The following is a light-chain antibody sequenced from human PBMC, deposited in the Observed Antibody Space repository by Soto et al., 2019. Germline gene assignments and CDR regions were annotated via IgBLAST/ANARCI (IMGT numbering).Light chain of an antibody. Sequence: QSVLTQPPSVSGAQGQRVTISCTGSSSNLWAGYDVHWYQQLPGTAPKLLIYGNSNRPSGVPDRFSGSKSGTSASLAITGLQAEDEADYYCQSYDSSLSGLVFGTGTKLTVL. V-gene: IGLV1-40*01. CDR3: QSYDSSLSGLV. J-gene: IGLJ1*01. CDR2: GNS. CDR1: SSNLWAGYD.